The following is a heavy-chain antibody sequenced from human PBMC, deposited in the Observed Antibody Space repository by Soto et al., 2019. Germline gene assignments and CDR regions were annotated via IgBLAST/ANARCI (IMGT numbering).Heavy chain of an antibody. Sequence: PEETLSLTCAVYGGSFSGYYWSWIRQPPGKGLEWIGEINHSGSTNYNPSLKSRVTISVDTSKNQFSLKLSSVTAADTAVYYCAMGFSSSSGDYFDYWGQGTLVTVSS. V-gene: IGHV4-34*01. D-gene: IGHD6-6*01. CDR3: AMGFSSSSGDYFDY. CDR2: INHSGST. J-gene: IGHJ4*02. CDR1: GGSFSGYY.